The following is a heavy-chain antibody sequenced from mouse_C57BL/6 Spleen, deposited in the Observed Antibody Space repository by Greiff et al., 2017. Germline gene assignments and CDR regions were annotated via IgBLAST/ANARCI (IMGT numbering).Heavy chain of an antibody. Sequence: DVKLVESGGGLVQPGGSMKLSCVASGFTFSNYWMNWVRQSPEKGLEWVAQIRLKSDNYATHYAESVKGRFTISRDDSNSSVYLQMNNLRAEDTGIYYCTGHSMDYWGQGTSVTVSS. J-gene: IGHJ4*01. CDR2: IRLKSDNYAT. V-gene: IGHV6-3*01. CDR3: TGHSMDY. CDR1: GFTFSNYW.